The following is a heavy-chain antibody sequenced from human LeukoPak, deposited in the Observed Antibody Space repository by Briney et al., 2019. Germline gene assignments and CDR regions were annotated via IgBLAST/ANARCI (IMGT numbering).Heavy chain of an antibody. J-gene: IGHJ6*03. Sequence: GASVKVSCKASGYTFTNYGISWVRQAPGQGLEWMGWISAYNGDTNYAQKLQGRVTMTTDTSTSTAYMELRSLRSDDTAVYYCARGWGESPYYYYYMDVWGKGTTVTVSS. D-gene: IGHD3-16*01. CDR3: ARGWGESPYYYYYMDV. CDR2: ISAYNGDT. CDR1: GYTFTNYG. V-gene: IGHV1-18*01.